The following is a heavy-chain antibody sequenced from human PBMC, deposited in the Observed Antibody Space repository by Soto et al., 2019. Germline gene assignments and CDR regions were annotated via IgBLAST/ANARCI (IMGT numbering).Heavy chain of an antibody. CDR1: GGPISGFY. CDR3: ARHNWGTVDRHYHLDV. V-gene: IGHV4-59*08. J-gene: IGHJ6*04. D-gene: IGHD7-27*01. Sequence: QVQLQESGPGLVKPSETLYLSCVVSGGPISGFYWSWIRQPPGKGLEWIGCLSSSGGTNYNPSLESRVAISVDTSKNLFSLKVTSVTATDTAMYYCARHNWGTVDRHYHLDVWGTGTTVTVSP. CDR2: LSSSGGT.